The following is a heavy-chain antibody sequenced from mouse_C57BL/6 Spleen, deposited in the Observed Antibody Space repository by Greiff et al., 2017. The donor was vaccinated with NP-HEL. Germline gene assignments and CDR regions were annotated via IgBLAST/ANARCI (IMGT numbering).Heavy chain of an antibody. CDR3: TRSFPNWDEENYYAMDY. D-gene: IGHD4-1*02. Sequence: VQLQQSGAELVRPGASVTLSCKASGYTFTDYEMHWVKQTPVHGLEWIGAIDPETGGTAYNQKFTGKAILTADKSSSTAYMELRSLTSEDSAVYYCTRSFPNWDEENYYAMDYWGQGTSVTVSS. V-gene: IGHV1-15*01. J-gene: IGHJ4*01. CDR2: IDPETGGT. CDR1: GYTFTDYE.